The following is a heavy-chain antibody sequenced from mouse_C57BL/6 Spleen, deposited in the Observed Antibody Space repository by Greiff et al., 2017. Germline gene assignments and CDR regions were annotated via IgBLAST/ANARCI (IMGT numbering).Heavy chain of an antibody. CDR1: GYTFTDYY. V-gene: IGHV1-26*01. Sequence: VQLQQSGPELVKPGASVKISCKASGYTFTDYYMNWVKQSHGKSLEWIGDINPNNGGTSYNQKFKGKATLTVDKSSSTAYMEIRSLTAEDSAVYYCARGGYDYDHYAMDYWGQGTSVTVSS. J-gene: IGHJ4*01. CDR3: ARGGYDYDHYAMDY. CDR2: INPNNGGT. D-gene: IGHD2-4*01.